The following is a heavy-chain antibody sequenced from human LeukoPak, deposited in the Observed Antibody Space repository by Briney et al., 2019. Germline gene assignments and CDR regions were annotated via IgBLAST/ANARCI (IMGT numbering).Heavy chain of an antibody. CDR2: ISSSSSYI. Sequence: GGSLRLSCAASGFTFSSYSMNWVRQAPGKGLEWVSSISSSSSYIYYADSVKGRFTISRDNAKNSLYLQMNSLRAEDPAVYYCARERYYDSSGYYYEYYYYGMDVWGQGTTVTVSS. J-gene: IGHJ6*02. V-gene: IGHV3-21*01. D-gene: IGHD3-22*01. CDR1: GFTFSSYS. CDR3: ARERYYDSSGYYYEYYYYGMDV.